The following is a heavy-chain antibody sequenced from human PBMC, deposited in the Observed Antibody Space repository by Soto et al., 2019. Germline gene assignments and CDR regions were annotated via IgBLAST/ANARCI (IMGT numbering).Heavy chain of an antibody. D-gene: IGHD3-10*01. V-gene: IGHV3-23*01. CDR3: AKDAGLLWFGSTNDAFDI. J-gene: IGHJ3*02. CDR1: GFTFSSYA. Sequence: GGSLRLSCAASGFTFSSYAMSWVRQAPGKGLEWVSAISGSGGSTYYADSVKGRFAISRDNSKNTLYLQMNSLRAEDTAVYYCAKDAGLLWFGSTNDAFDIWGQGTMVTVSS. CDR2: ISGSGGST.